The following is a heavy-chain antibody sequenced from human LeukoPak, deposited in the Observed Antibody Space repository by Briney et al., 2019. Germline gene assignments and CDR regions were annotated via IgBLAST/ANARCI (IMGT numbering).Heavy chain of an antibody. CDR1: GFTFSSYS. J-gene: IGHJ4*02. CDR3: ATSGSYPGRFDY. D-gene: IGHD1-26*01. CDR2: ISSSSSYI. V-gene: IGHV3-21*01. Sequence: GGSLRLSCAASGFTFSSYSMNWVRQAPGKGLEWVSSISSSSSYIYYADSVKGRFTISRDNAKNSLYLQMNSLRAEDTAVYYCATSGSYPGRFDYWGQGTLVTVSS.